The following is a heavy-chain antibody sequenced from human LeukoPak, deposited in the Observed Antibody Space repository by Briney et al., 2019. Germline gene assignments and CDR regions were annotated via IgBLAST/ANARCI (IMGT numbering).Heavy chain of an antibody. CDR2: ISGSGGST. CDR3: AKAQVRGVIIPYFDY. D-gene: IGHD3-10*01. Sequence: PGGSLRLSCAASGFTFSSYAMSWVRQAPGKGLEWVSAISGSGGSTYYADSVKGRFTISRDNSKNTLYLQMNSLRAEDTAVYYCAKAQVRGVIIPYFDYWGQGTLVTVSS. J-gene: IGHJ4*02. V-gene: IGHV3-23*01. CDR1: GFTFSSYA.